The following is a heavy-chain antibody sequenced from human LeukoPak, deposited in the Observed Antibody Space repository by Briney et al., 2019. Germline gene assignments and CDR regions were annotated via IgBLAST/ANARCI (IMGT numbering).Heavy chain of an antibody. D-gene: IGHD6-13*01. V-gene: IGHV3-7*01. CDR3: ARVRGQLVRFARHYYMDV. Sequence: GGSLRLSCAASGFTFSSYWMSWVRQAPGKGLEWVAHIEQDGSDKYYVDSVRGRFTISRDNAKNSLLLQMNSLRAEDTAVYYCARVRGQLVRFARHYYMDVWGKGTTVTVSS. CDR2: IEQDGSDK. J-gene: IGHJ6*03. CDR1: GFTFSSYW.